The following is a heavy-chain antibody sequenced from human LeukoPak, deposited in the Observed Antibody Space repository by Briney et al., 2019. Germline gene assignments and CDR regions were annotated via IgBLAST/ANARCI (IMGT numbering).Heavy chain of an antibody. CDR2: IYYSGST. V-gene: IGHV4-59*01. Sequence: PSETLSLTCTVSGGSISSYYWSWIRQPPGKGLEWIGYIYYSGSTNYNPSLKSRATISVDTSKNQFSLKLSSVTAADTAVYYCARATILGVVSYYMDVWGKGTTVTVSS. CDR1: GGSISSYY. CDR3: ARATILGVVSYYMDV. J-gene: IGHJ6*03. D-gene: IGHD3-3*01.